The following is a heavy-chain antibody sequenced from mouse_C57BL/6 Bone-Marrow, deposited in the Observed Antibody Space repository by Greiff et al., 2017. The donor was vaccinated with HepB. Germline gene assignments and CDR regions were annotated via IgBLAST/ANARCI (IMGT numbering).Heavy chain of an antibody. J-gene: IGHJ4*01. CDR1: GYTFTSYW. CDR2: IHPSDSDT. CDR3: APLFITTVVAPYAMDY. V-gene: IGHV1-74*01. D-gene: IGHD1-1*01. Sequence: VQLQQPGAELVKPGASVKVSCKASGYTFTSYWMHWVKQRPGQGLEWIGRIHPSDSDTNYNQKFKGKATLTVDKSSSTAYMQLSSLTSEDSAVYYCAPLFITTVVAPYAMDYWGQGTSVTVSS.